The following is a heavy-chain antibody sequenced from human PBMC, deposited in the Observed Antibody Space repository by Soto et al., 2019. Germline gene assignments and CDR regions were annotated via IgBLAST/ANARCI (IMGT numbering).Heavy chain of an antibody. V-gene: IGHV4-34*01. J-gene: IGHJ6*02. CDR3: ERLNSMVRGPYYYYYGMDV. CDR2: INHSGST. D-gene: IGHD3-10*01. Sequence: SETLSLTCAVYGGSFSGYYWSWIRQPPGKGLEWIGEINHSGSTHYNPSLKSRVTISVDTSKNQFSLKLSSVTAADTAVYYCERLNSMVRGPYYYYYGMDVWGQGTTVTVSS. CDR1: GGSFSGYY.